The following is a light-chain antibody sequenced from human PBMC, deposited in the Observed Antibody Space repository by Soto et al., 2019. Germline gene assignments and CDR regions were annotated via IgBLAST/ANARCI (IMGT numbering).Light chain of an antibody. CDR2: EVT. CDR1: RSDVGRYNY. CDR3: SSFVGSNIFV. V-gene: IGLV2-8*01. Sequence: QSVLTPPPSSSGSPGQSVTISCTGTRSDVGRYNYVSWYQLHPGKVPKLPIYEVTKRPSGIPDRFSGSKSGNTASPTVSGLQAEDAADYYCSSFVGSNIFVFGSGTRSPS. J-gene: IGLJ1*01.